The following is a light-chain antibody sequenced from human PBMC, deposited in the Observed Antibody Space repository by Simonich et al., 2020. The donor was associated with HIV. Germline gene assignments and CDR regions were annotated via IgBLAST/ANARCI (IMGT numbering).Light chain of an antibody. CDR2: GAS. Sequence: DIVMTQSPAPLSVSPGERATLSCRASQSVSSNLAWYQPKPGQAPRLLIYGASTRATGIPARFSGSGSGTEFTLTISSMQSEDFAVYYCQQYNNWPPMTFGGGTKVEIK. CDR1: QSVSSN. V-gene: IGKV3-15*01. CDR3: QQYNNWPPMT. J-gene: IGKJ4*01.